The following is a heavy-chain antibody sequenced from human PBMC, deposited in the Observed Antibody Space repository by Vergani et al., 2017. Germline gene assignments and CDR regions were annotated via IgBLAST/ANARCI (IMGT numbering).Heavy chain of an antibody. J-gene: IGHJ5*02. V-gene: IGHV4-59*01. Sequence: QVQLQESGPGLVKPSETLSLTCTVSGCSISSYYWSWIRQPPGKGLEWIGYIYYSGSTNYNPSRKSRVTISVDTSTNQFSLKLSSVTAADTAVYYCARRGSGWGLLFDPWGQGTLVTVSS. D-gene: IGHD6-19*01. CDR3: ARRGSGWGLLFDP. CDR1: GCSISSYY. CDR2: IYYSGST.